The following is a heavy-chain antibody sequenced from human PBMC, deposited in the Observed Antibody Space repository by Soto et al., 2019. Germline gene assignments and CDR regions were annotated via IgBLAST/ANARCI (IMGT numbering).Heavy chain of an antibody. CDR2: IYSGGST. D-gene: IGHD3-22*01. Sequence: EVQLVESGGGLIQPGGSLRLSCAASGFTVSSNYMSWVRQAPGKGLEWVSVIYSGGSTYYADSVKGRFTISRDNSKNTQDIQMTSLRAEDTDVYYWARDGVESGYPEYFPHWGQGTLVTVSS. V-gene: IGHV3-53*01. CDR1: GFTVSSNY. CDR3: ARDGVESGYPEYFPH. J-gene: IGHJ1*01.